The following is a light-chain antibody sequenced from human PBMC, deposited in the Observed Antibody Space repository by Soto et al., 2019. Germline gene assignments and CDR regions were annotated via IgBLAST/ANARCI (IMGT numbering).Light chain of an antibody. J-gene: IGKJ5*01. Sequence: EIVLTQSPGTLSLSPGERATLSFRAGQSVSSSYLAWYQQKPGQAPRLLIYGASSRATGIPDRFSGSGSGTDFTLTISRLEPEDFAVYYCQQYGSPPITFGQGTRLEI. CDR2: GAS. V-gene: IGKV3-20*01. CDR1: QSVSSSY. CDR3: QQYGSPPIT.